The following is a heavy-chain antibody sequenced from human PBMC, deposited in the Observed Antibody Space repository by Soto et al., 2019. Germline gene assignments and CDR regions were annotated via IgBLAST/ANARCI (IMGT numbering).Heavy chain of an antibody. CDR1: GFTFSSYA. Sequence: PGGSLRLSCAASGFTFSSYAMSWVRQAPGKGLEWVSAISGSGGSTYYADSVKGRFTISRDDSKNTLYLQMNSLRAEDTAVYYCAKDIRGSYYADDYYYGMDVWGQGTTVTVSS. CDR3: AKDIRGSYYADDYYYGMDV. J-gene: IGHJ6*02. V-gene: IGHV3-23*01. CDR2: ISGSGGST. D-gene: IGHD1-26*01.